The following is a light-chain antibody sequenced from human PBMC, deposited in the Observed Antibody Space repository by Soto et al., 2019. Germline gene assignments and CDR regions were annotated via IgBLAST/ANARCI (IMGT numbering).Light chain of an antibody. J-gene: IGKJ3*01. CDR1: QTIFNY. Sequence: DLQMTQSPSSLSASLGDTVTITCRASQTIFNYLNWYQHQPGKAPKLLISAASTLQSGVPSRFSGSGSGTHFTLTINSLHPEDFATYYCQQSFSALAFGPGTKVHIK. CDR3: QQSFSALA. CDR2: AAS. V-gene: IGKV1-39*01.